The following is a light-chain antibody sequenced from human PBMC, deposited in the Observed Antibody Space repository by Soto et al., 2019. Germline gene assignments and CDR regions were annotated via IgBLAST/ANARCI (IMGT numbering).Light chain of an antibody. CDR2: EVT. Sequence: QSVLTQPASLSGSPGQSITISCAGTSSDIGGSKYVSWYQQHPGKAPKLIIYEVTYRPSGVSARFSGSKSGNTAFLTVSGLQAEDEADYYCSSYTISGTLYVFGTGTKVTVL. CDR1: SSDIGGSKY. J-gene: IGLJ1*01. V-gene: IGLV2-14*01. CDR3: SSYTISGTLYV.